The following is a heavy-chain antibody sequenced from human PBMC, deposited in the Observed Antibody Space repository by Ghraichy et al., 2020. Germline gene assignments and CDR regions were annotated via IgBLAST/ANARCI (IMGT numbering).Heavy chain of an antibody. V-gene: IGHV3-7*01. D-gene: IGHD3-10*01. CDR1: RFTFSSSW. CDR3: ARDRGPYGTTLDY. Sequence: GGSLRLSCAASRFTFSSSWMTWVRQAPGKGLEWVANIKQDGSEKYYVDSVKGRFTIYRDNAKKSLYLQMNSLRAEDTAVYYCARDRGPYGTTLDYWGQGTLVTVSS. CDR2: IKQDGSEK. J-gene: IGHJ4*02.